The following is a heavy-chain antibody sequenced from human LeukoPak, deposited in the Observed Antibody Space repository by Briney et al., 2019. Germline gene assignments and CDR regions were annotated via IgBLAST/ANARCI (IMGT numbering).Heavy chain of an antibody. Sequence: GRSLRLSCAASGFTFSSSPMTWVRQAPGKGLDWVSTLDGSGYNTYYADSVQGRFTISRDNSKNTLYLQMNSLRAEDTAVYYCAKLRGDSGRAFDYWGQGTLVIVSS. CDR2: LDGSGYNT. CDR3: AKLRGDSGRAFDY. J-gene: IGHJ4*02. D-gene: IGHD2-21*02. CDR1: GFTFSSSP. V-gene: IGHV3-23*01.